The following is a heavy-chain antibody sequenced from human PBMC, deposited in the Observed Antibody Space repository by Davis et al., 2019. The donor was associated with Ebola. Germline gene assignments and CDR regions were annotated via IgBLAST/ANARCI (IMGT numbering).Heavy chain of an antibody. Sequence: AASVKVSCKASGGTFSFYTISWVRQAPGQGLEWMGGIIPITGQAFYAQSFQDKVTITADKSTSTAYMELSSLRSEDTAVYYCASIGNYVERDYNFYGMDVWGQGTTVTVSS. V-gene: IGHV1-69*10. CDR3: ASIGNYVERDYNFYGMDV. J-gene: IGHJ6*02. CDR2: IIPITGQA. D-gene: IGHD4-17*01. CDR1: GGTFSFYT.